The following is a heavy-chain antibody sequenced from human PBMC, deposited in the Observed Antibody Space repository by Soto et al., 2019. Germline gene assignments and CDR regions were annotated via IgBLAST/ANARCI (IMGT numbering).Heavy chain of an antibody. CDR2: IKGDGTTI. V-gene: IGHV3-74*03. CDR3: ARDLAGYCSNYPCFYNTFDV. Sequence: GGSLRLSCVASGFIFNDYWMHWVRQAPGKGLVWVSRIKGDGTTITYTDAVKGRFTISRDNARNTMYLQMNSLRADDTAVYYCARDLAGYCSNYPCFYNTFDVWGQGTMVTVSS. D-gene: IGHD2-8*01. J-gene: IGHJ3*01. CDR1: GFIFNDYW.